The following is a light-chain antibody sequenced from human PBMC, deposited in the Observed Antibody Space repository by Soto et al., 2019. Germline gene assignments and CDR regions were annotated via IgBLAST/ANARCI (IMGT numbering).Light chain of an antibody. J-gene: IGKJ5*01. V-gene: IGKV3-11*01. CDR1: QSVSSY. Sequence: EIVLTQSPATLSLSPGERATLSCRASQSVSSYLAWYQQKPGQPPRLLIYDASNRATGIPARFSGSASGTDFILTISSLEPEDFAVYYCQQRSNWPPTFGQGTRLEIK. CDR2: DAS. CDR3: QQRSNWPPT.